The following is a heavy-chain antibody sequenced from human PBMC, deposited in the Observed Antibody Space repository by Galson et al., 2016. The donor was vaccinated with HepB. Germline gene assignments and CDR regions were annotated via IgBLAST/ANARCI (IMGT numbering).Heavy chain of an antibody. CDR3: AKVDCGGDCKRFDY. V-gene: IGHV3-23*01. D-gene: IGHD2-21*02. CDR1: GFTFGNYV. CDR2: ITNIGGNT. Sequence: SLRLSCAASGFTFGNYVMSWVRQAPGKGLEWVSSITNIGGNTYYADSVKGGFTISRDNSKNTLYLQMSSLRAEDTALYYCAKVDCGGDCKRFDYWGQGTLVTVSS. J-gene: IGHJ4*02.